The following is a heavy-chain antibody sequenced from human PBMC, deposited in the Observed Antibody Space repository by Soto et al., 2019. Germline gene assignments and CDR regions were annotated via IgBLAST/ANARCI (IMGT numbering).Heavy chain of an antibody. J-gene: IGHJ4*02. CDR1: GFTFNNYG. Sequence: EVQLVESGGGLVKAGGALRLSCEASGFTFNNYGMNWVRQAPGKGLEWVSSISSSSSYIYYADSVKGRFTVSRDNAKNSLYLQISSLRVEDTAVYYCARVEMATKTEFDYWGQGTLVTVSS. CDR2: ISSSSSYI. CDR3: ARVEMATKTEFDY. V-gene: IGHV3-21*01.